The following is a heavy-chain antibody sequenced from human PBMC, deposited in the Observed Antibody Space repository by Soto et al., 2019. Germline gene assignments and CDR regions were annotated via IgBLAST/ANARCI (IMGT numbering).Heavy chain of an antibody. D-gene: IGHD3-22*01. J-gene: IGHJ4*02. CDR2: ITVGTGNT. V-gene: IGHV1-58*01. CDR3: AAGDSSGYYGG. Sequence: VKVSCKASGLTFTSSSVQWVRHTRGQRLEWIVWITVGTGNTNYAQNFHKRVTITRDMSPTTAHMELTNLRSDATAAYYFAAGDSSGYYGGWGRGTQVTVSS. CDR1: GLTFTSSS.